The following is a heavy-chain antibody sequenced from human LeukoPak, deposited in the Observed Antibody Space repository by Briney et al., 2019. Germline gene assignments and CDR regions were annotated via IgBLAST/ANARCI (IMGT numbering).Heavy chain of an antibody. D-gene: IGHD1-7*01. Sequence: SVKVSCKASGGTFSSYAISWVRQAPGQGLEWMGRIIPILGIANYAQKFQGRVTITADKSTSTAYMELSSLRSEDTAVYYCASGWNYGPFDYWGQGTLVTVSS. CDR3: ASGWNYGPFDY. CDR1: GGTFSSYA. CDR2: IIPILGIA. V-gene: IGHV1-69*04. J-gene: IGHJ4*02.